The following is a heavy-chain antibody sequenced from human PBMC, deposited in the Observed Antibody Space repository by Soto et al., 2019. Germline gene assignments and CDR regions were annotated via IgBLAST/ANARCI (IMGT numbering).Heavy chain of an antibody. CDR2: IYSGGST. V-gene: IGHV3-53*01. D-gene: IGHD3-10*01. CDR3: ARATFGELSYGMDV. Sequence: GGSLRLSCAASGFTVSSNYMSWVRQAPGKGLEWVSVIYSGGSTYYADSVKGRFTISRDNSKNTLYLQMNSLRAEDTAVYYCARATFGELSYGMDVWGQGTTVTVSS. J-gene: IGHJ6*02. CDR1: GFTVSSNY.